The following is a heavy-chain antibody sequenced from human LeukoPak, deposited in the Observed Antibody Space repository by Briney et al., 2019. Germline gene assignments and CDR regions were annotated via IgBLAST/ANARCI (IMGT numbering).Heavy chain of an antibody. CDR2: ISSSSSYI. CDR3: ASFRYSSRYFDL. J-gene: IGHJ2*01. CDR1: GFTFSSYS. V-gene: IGHV3-21*01. D-gene: IGHD2-15*01. Sequence: GGSLRLSCAASGFTFSSYSMNWVRQAPGKGLEWVSSISSSSSYIYYADSVKGRFTISRDNAKNSLYLQMNSLRAEDTAVYYCASFRYSSRYFDLWGRGTLVTVSS.